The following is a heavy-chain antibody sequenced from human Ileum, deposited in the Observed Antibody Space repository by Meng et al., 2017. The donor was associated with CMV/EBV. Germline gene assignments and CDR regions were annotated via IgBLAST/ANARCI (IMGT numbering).Heavy chain of an antibody. V-gene: IGHV4-4*07. CDR1: GTSITGYF. CDR3: AREGSAVH. Sequence: QVPLQWSGPGLLKPSETLSLTCTVSGTSITGYFWCWIRHADAKGLEWIGRIYTSGSTNYTPSLHSRVSMSIDTSKNQFSLKLRSVTAADTAVYYCAREGSAVHWGQGTLVTVSS. D-gene: IGHD6-13*01. J-gene: IGHJ4*02. CDR2: IYTSGST.